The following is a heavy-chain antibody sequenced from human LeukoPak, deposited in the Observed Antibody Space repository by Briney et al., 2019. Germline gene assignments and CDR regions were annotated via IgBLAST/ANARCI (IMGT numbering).Heavy chain of an antibody. CDR2: ISSSSSYI. V-gene: IGHV3-21*04. J-gene: IGHJ4*02. Sequence: PGGSLRLSCAASGFTFSDYSMNWVRQAPGKGLEWVSSISSSSSYIYYADSVKGRFTISRDNSKNTLYLQMNSLRAEDTAVYYCAKDYDSSGYYFPVGYWGQGTLVTVSS. CDR3: AKDYDSSGYYFPVGY. D-gene: IGHD3-22*01. CDR1: GFTFSDYS.